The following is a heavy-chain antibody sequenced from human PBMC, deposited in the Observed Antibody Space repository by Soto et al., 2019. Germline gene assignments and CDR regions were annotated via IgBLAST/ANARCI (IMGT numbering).Heavy chain of an antibody. CDR3: STYDYVWGTYRVRWAY. Sequence: EVQLVESGGGLVPPGGSLRLSCAAPGVGFSTSWMSWVRQAPGKGLEWVGRILSKNDGGTTDYPAPVKGRFIISRDDSKNELYLQMNGLKTEDTAVYYCSTYDYVWGTYRVRWAYWGQGTLVTVSS. J-gene: IGHJ4*02. CDR1: GVGFSTSW. D-gene: IGHD3-16*02. CDR2: ILSKNDGGTT. V-gene: IGHV3-15*01.